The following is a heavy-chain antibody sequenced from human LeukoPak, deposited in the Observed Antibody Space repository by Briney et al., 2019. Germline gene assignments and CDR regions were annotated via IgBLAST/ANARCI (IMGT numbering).Heavy chain of an antibody. D-gene: IGHD2-15*01. CDR1: GGSISSSSYY. Sequence: SGTLSLTCTVSGGSISSSSYYWGWIRQPPGKGLEWIGSIYYSGSTNYNPSLKSRVTISVDTPKNQFSLRLSSVTAADTAVYYCARQGYCSGASCSFDYWGQGTLVTVSS. V-gene: IGHV4-39*01. CDR3: ARQGYCSGASCSFDY. CDR2: IYYSGST. J-gene: IGHJ4*02.